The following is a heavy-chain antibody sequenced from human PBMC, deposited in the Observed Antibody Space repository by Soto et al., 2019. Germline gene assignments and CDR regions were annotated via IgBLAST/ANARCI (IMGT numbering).Heavy chain of an antibody. Sequence: GGSLRLSCAASGFTFSSYAMSWVRQAPGKGLEWVSAISGSGGSTYYADSVKGRFTISRDNSKNTLYLQMNSLRAEDTAVYYCAKGSLRFLELYYFDYWGQGTLVTVSS. V-gene: IGHV3-23*01. J-gene: IGHJ4*02. D-gene: IGHD3-3*01. CDR1: GFTFSSYA. CDR3: AKGSLRFLELYYFDY. CDR2: ISGSGGST.